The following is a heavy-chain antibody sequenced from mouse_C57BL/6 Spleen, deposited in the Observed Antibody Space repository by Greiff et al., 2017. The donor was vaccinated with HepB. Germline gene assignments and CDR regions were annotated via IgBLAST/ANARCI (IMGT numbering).Heavy chain of an antibody. V-gene: IGHV14-3*01. Sequence: EVQLQESVAELVRPGASVKLSCTASGFNIKNTYMHWVKQRPEQGLEWIGRIDPANGNTKYAPKFQGKATITADTSSNTAYLQLSSLTSEDTAIYYCASLNWDGDWYFDVWGTGTTVTVSS. D-gene: IGHD4-1*02. CDR1: GFNIKNTY. J-gene: IGHJ1*03. CDR2: IDPANGNT. CDR3: ASLNWDGDWYFDV.